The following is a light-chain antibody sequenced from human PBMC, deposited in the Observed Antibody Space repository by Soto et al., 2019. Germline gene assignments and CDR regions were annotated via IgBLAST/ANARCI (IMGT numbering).Light chain of an antibody. CDR3: QQRRCWPPFT. Sequence: EIVLTQSPATLSLSPGERATLSCRASQSISNYLAWYQQKPGQAPRLLIYDASNRATAIPDRFSGSGSGTDFALTTSTLAPEDVAIDDGQQRRCWPPFTFGPGTTVDMK. CDR2: DAS. J-gene: IGKJ3*01. V-gene: IGKV3-11*01. CDR1: QSISNY.